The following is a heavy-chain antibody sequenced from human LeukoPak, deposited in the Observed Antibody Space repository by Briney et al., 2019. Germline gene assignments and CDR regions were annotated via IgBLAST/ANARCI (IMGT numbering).Heavy chain of an antibody. CDR2: IRSKANSYAT. CDR3: TSSTYYYGSGSLSAVDY. J-gene: IGHJ4*02. CDR1: GFPFSGSA. D-gene: IGHD3-10*01. Sequence: GGSLRLSCAASGFPFSGSAMHWVRQASGKGLEWVGRIRSKANSYATAYAASVKGRFTISRDDSKNTAYLQMNSLKTEDTAVYYCTSSTYYYGSGSLSAVDYWGQGTLVTVSS. V-gene: IGHV3-73*01.